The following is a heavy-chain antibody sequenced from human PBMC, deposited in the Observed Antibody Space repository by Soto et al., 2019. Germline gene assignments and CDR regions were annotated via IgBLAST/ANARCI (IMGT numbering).Heavy chain of an antibody. J-gene: IGHJ5*02. CDR3: AREEVAYFGSGSHNWFDP. Sequence: LSLTCAVSGGSISSGGYSWSWIWQPPGKGLEWIGYIYYSGSTYYNPSLKSRVTISVDTSKNQFSLKLASVTAADTAMYYCAREEVAYFGSGSHNWFDPWGQGTLVTVSS. CDR1: GGSISSGGYS. V-gene: IGHV4-30-2*05. D-gene: IGHD3-10*01. CDR2: IYYSGST.